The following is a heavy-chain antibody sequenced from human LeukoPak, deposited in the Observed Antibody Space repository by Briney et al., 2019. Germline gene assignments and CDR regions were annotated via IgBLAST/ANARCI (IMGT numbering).Heavy chain of an antibody. J-gene: IGHJ6*02. CDR2: INDNGNVN. V-gene: IGHV3-7*03. CDR3: ARGGGLDV. D-gene: IGHD3-16*01. Sequence: GWALTLPCAASGLTFRNHSMNWVGQAPGTGREGVASINDNGNVNYYVDSVKGRFTIYKDNAKNSLYLQMSNLRAEDTAVYFCARGGGLDVWGQGATVTVSS. CDR1: GLTFRNHS.